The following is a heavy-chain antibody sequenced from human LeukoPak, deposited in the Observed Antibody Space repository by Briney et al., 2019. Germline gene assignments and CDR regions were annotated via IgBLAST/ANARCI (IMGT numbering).Heavy chain of an antibody. J-gene: IGHJ5*02. CDR1: GDSISAYY. V-gene: IGHV4-4*07. D-gene: IGHD5-12*01. Sequence: SETLSLTCTVSGDSISAYYWSWLRQPAGKGLEWIGRVYTSGSTNYNPSLKSRVTMSVDTSKNQFSLKLTSVTAADTAVYYCARGSGYNDNWFDPWGQGTLVTVSS. CDR3: ARGSGYNDNWFDP. CDR2: VYTSGST.